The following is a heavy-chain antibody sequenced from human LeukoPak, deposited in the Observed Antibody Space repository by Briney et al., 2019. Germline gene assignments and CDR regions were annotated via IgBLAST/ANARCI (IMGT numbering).Heavy chain of an antibody. CDR1: GFTFSSYA. D-gene: IGHD5-12*01. CDR2: ISGSGGST. Sequence: PGGSLRLFCEASGFTFSSYAMSWVRQAPGKGLEWVSGISGSGGSTYYADSVKGRFTISRDNSKNTLYLQMNSLRAEDTAVYYCAKDRAKWPRYFDYWGQGTLVSVSS. V-gene: IGHV3-23*01. J-gene: IGHJ4*02. CDR3: AKDRAKWPRYFDY.